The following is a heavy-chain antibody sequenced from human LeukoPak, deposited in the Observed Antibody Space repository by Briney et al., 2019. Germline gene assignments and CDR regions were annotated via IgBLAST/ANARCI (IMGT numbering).Heavy chain of an antibody. V-gene: IGHV3-7*05. J-gene: IGHJ3*02. CDR1: GFTFSSYW. Sequence: PGGSLRLSCAASGFTFSSYWMSWVRQAPGKGLEWVANIKQDGSEKYYVDSMKGRFTISRDNAKNSLYLQMNSLRAEDTAVYYCARAGGSGWYKGNAFDIWGQGTMVTVSS. CDR3: ARAGGSGWYKGNAFDI. CDR2: IKQDGSEK. D-gene: IGHD6-19*01.